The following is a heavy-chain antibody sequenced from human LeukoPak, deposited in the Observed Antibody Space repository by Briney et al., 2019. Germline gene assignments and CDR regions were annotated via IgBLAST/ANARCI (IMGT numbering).Heavy chain of an antibody. J-gene: IGHJ6*02. D-gene: IGHD3-3*01. CDR3: ARGFWSGYYGMDV. V-gene: IGHV1-46*01. CDR2: INPSGGST. Sequence: GASVKVSCKSSGYTFTSYYMYWVRQAPGQGLEWMGIINPSGGSTSYAQKFQGRVTMTRDTSTSTVYMELSRLKSDDTAVYYCARGFWSGYYGMDVWGQGITVTVSS. CDR1: GYTFTSYY.